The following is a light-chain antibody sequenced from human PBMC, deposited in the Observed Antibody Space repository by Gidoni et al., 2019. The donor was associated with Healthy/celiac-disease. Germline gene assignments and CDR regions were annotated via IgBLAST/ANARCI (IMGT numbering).Light chain of an antibody. CDR2: LGS. CDR1: QSLLHTNGYNY. Sequence: DMVMTQSPLSLPVTPGEPASISCRSSQSLLHTNGYNYLDWYLQKPGQSPQLLIYLGSNLACGVPDRFSGSGSGTDFTLKISRVEAEDVGVYYCMQALQTPLTFGQGTRLEIK. J-gene: IGKJ5*01. CDR3: MQALQTPLT. V-gene: IGKV2-28*01.